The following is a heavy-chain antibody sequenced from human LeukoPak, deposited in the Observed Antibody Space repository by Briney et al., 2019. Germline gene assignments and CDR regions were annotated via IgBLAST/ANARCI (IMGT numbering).Heavy chain of an antibody. CDR1: GFTFSTYW. V-gene: IGHV3-74*01. J-gene: IGHJ4*02. CDR2: IKSDGSDT. D-gene: IGHD3/OR15-3a*01. Sequence: GGSLRLSCAAAGFTFSTYWMHWVRQAPGEGLVWVSRIKSDGSDTSYADSVKGRFTIPRDNAKNTLYLQMNSLRAEDTAVYYCARGFWTGVEYWGQGALVTVSS. CDR3: ARGFWTGVEY.